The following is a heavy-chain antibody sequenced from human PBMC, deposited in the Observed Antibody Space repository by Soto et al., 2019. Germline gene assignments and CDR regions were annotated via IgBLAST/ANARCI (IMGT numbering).Heavy chain of an antibody. Sequence: ASVKVSCKASGYTFTGYSMHWVRQAPGEGVEWMGWINPNRGCTNYAQKFKGWVTMTRDTSISTAYMELRSLRSDDTAVYYCARDLGGQIVDYWGQGTPVTVSS. CDR2: INPNRGCT. CDR1: GYTFTGYS. J-gene: IGHJ4*02. V-gene: IGHV1-2*04. CDR3: ARDLGGQIVDY. D-gene: IGHD1-26*01.